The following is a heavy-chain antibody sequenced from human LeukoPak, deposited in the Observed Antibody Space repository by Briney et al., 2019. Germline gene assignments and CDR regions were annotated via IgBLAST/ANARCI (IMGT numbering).Heavy chain of an antibody. CDR1: GFTFSSYG. CDR3: ARRDGYKSHFDY. Sequence: GGSLRLSCAASGFTFSSYGMNWVRRAPGKGLEWVSYISSSSSTIYYADSVKGRFTISRDNAKNSLYLQMHSLRDEDTAVYYCARRDGYKSHFDYWGQGTLVTVSS. D-gene: IGHD5-24*01. V-gene: IGHV3-48*02. J-gene: IGHJ4*02. CDR2: ISSSSSTI.